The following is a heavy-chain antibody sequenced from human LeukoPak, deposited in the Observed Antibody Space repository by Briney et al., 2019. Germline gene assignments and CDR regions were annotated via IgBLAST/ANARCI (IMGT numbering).Heavy chain of an antibody. V-gene: IGHV3-33*06. D-gene: IGHD3-10*01. CDR2: IWYDGSKT. J-gene: IGHJ5*02. CDR1: GFTFSSHG. CDR3: AKDLSYGSLWFDP. Sequence: PGRSMRLSCAASGFTFSSHGMQWVRQAPGKGLEWVALIWYDGSKTDYVDSVMGRFTISRDRSKNTLYLQMDNLRVEDTAVYFCAKDLSYGSLWFDPWGQGTLVTVSS.